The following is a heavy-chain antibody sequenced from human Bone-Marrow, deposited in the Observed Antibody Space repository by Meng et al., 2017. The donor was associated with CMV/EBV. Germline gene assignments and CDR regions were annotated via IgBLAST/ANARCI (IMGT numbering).Heavy chain of an antibody. CDR2: IIPILGIA. Sequence: SVTVSCKSSGGTFSSYAISWVRQAPGQGLEWMGGIIPILGIANYAQKFQGRVMIPADKSTSTAYMELSSLRSEDTAVYYRASQGGCSAHPYYFDYWGQGTLVTVSS. J-gene: IGHJ4*02. CDR1: GGTFSSYA. D-gene: IGHD2-15*01. V-gene: IGHV1-69*10. CDR3: ASQGGCSAHPYYFDY.